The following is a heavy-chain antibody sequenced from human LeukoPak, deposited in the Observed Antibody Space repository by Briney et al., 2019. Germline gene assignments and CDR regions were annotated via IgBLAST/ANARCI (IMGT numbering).Heavy chain of an antibody. J-gene: IGHJ6*03. CDR2: IYHSGST. D-gene: IGHD3-3*01. CDR1: GFTFSSYEM. CDR3: ARDLWDFWSGYFPYYYYYYMDV. Sequence: PGGSLRLSCAASGFTFSSYEMNWVRQAPGKGLEWIGEIYHSGSTNYNPSLKSRVTISVDKSKNQFSLKLSSVTAADTAVYYCARDLWDFWSGYFPYYYYYYMDVWGKGTTVTVSS. V-gene: IGHV4-4*02.